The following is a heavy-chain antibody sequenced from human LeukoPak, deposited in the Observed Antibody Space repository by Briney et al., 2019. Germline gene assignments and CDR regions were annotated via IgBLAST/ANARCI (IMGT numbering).Heavy chain of an antibody. CDR2: INPNSGGT. D-gene: IGHD3-10*01. J-gene: IGHJ6*02. CDR1: GYSFTGYY. Sequence: ASVKVSCKASGYSFTGYYIHWVRQAPGQGLEWMGWINPNSGGTKYTQKFQGRVTMTRDTSISTAYMELTSLKSNDTAVYYCARNWAPGGGLDVWGQGTPVT. CDR3: ARNWAPGGGLDV. V-gene: IGHV1-2*02.